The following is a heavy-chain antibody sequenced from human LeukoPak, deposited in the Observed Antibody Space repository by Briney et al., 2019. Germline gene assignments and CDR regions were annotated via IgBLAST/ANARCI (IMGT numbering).Heavy chain of an antibody. Sequence: GGSLRLSCVASGFSLSSYWMHWVRQTPGKGPVWVSRINSDGSSTSYADSAKGRFTISRDNAKNTLYLQMNSLRAEDTAVYYCAREGEYYDILTGYYLTKYYFDYWGQGTLVTVSS. CDR2: INSDGSST. CDR3: AREGEYYDILTGYYLTKYYFDY. D-gene: IGHD3-9*01. V-gene: IGHV3-74*01. J-gene: IGHJ4*02. CDR1: GFSLSSYW.